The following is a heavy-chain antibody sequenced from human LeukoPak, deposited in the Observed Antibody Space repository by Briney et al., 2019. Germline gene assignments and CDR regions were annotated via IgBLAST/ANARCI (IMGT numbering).Heavy chain of an antibody. CDR3: ARVGITIFGVVTTIDY. D-gene: IGHD3-3*01. V-gene: IGHV1-2*02. CDR2: INPNSGGT. Sequence: ASVKVSCKASGGTFSSYAISWVRQAPGQGLEWMGWINPNSGGTNYAQKFQGRVTMTRDTSISTAYMELSRLRSDDTAVYHCARVGITIFGVVTTIDYWGQGTLVTVSS. CDR1: GGTFSSYA. J-gene: IGHJ4*02.